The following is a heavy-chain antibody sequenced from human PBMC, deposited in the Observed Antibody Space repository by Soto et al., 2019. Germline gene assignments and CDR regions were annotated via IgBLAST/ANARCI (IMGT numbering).Heavy chain of an antibody. J-gene: IGHJ6*02. Sequence: PGGSLRLSCAASGFMFSCYELNWVRLAPGKGLEWVSYINVGGDTRHYADSVRGRFTISRDDAKGSLYLHMDSLRAEDTAVYFCGRKSQWLSGYIYHGMDVWSQGTLLTVSS. CDR1: GFMFSCYE. CDR2: INVGGDTR. V-gene: IGHV3-48*03. CDR3: GRKSQWLSGYIYHGMDV. D-gene: IGHD6-19*01.